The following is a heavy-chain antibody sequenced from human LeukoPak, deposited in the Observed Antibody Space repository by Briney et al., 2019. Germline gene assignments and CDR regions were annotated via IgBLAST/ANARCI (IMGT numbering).Heavy chain of an antibody. CDR1: GYTLTELS. CDR3: ARGAAVYYDSSGYYDY. CDR2: FDPEDGET. Sequence: ASVKVSCKASGYTLTELSMHWVRQAPGKGLEWMGGFDPEDGETIYAQKFQGRVTMTRDMSTSTVYMELSSLRSEDTAVYYCARGAAVYYDSSGYYDYWGQGTLVTVSS. D-gene: IGHD3-22*01. V-gene: IGHV1-24*01. J-gene: IGHJ4*02.